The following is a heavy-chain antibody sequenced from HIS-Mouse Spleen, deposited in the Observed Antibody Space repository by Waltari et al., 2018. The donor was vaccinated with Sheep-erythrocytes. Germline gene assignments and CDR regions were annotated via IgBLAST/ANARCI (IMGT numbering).Heavy chain of an antibody. J-gene: IGHJ4*02. D-gene: IGHD4-17*01. V-gene: IGHV3-21*01. CDR3: ARVAAVTTYYFDY. Sequence: EVQLVESGGGLVKPGGSLRLSCAASGFTFSSYSMNWVRQAPGKGVGSVPSRSSSSSYIYYADAVKGRFTSSRDNAKNSLYLQMNSLRAEDTAVYYCARVAAVTTYYFDYWGQGTLVTVSS. CDR1: GFTFSSYS. CDR2: RSSSSSYI.